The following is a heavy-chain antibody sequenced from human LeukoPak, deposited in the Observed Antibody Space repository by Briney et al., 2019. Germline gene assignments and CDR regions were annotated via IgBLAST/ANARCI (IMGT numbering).Heavy chain of an antibody. J-gene: IGHJ5*02. CDR3: ARSALVRGVIMTGGNWFDP. D-gene: IGHD3-10*01. V-gene: IGHV4-34*01. Sequence: SETLSLTCAVYGGSFSGYYWSRIRQPPGKGLEWIGEINHSGSTNYNPSLKSRVTISVDTSKNQFSLKLSSVTAADTAVYYCARSALVRGVIMTGGNWFDPWGQGTLVTVSS. CDR2: INHSGST. CDR1: GGSFSGYY.